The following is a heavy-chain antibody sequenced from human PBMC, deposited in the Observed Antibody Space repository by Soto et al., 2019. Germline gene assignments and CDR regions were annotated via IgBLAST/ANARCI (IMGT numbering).Heavy chain of an antibody. Sequence: PGGSLRLSCAASGFTFSDYYMSWIRQAPGKGLEWVSYISSSSGYTNYADSVKGRFTISRDNAKNSLYLQLNSLRAEDTAVYYCAKEDGRLDYWGQGTLVTVSS. J-gene: IGHJ4*02. D-gene: IGHD4-17*01. CDR2: ISSSSGYT. CDR1: GFTFSDYY. CDR3: AKEDGRLDY. V-gene: IGHV3-11*06.